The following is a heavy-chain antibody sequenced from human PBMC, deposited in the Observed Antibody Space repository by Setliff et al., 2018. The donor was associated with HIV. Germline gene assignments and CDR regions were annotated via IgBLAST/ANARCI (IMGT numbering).Heavy chain of an antibody. CDR2: IIPILGVA. J-gene: IGHJ5*02. CDR1: RSTFNSHT. Sequence: ASVKVSCKASRSTFNSHTINWVRQAPGQGLDWMGRIIPILGVANYAQRFQGKVTITADKSTSTAYMELTSLRFDDTAMYYCVRERPGDHYESTGYQLADWFDPWGQGTLVTVSS. CDR3: VRERPGDHYESTGYQLADWFDP. V-gene: IGHV1-69*04. D-gene: IGHD3-22*01.